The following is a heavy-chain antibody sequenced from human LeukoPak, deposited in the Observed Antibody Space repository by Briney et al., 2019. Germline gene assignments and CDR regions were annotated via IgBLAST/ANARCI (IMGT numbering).Heavy chain of an antibody. J-gene: IGHJ4*02. CDR3: ARGGYSRGQGSPFDY. CDR2: INTNTGSP. Sequence: ASVKVSCKASGYTFTNYPMIWVRQAPGQGLDWMGWINTNTGSPTYAQGLTGRFVFSSDTSLSTAYVQITSLQAEDTAMYYCARGGYSRGQGSPFDYWGQGTLVTVSS. D-gene: IGHD6-25*01. V-gene: IGHV7-4-1*02. CDR1: GYTFTNYP.